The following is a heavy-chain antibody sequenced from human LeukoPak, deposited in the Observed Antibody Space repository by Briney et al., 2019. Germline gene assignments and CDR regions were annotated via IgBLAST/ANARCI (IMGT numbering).Heavy chain of an antibody. J-gene: IGHJ4*02. V-gene: IGHV1-69*13. CDR1: GGTFSSYA. CDR3: ATDQDPSASGDYAYYFDD. CDR2: IIPIFGTA. D-gene: IGHD4-17*01. Sequence: ASVKVSCKASGGTFSSYAISWVRQAPGQGLEWMGGIIPIFGTANYAQKFQGRVTITADESTSTAYMELSSLRSEDTAVYYCATDQDPSASGDYAYYFDDWGQGTLVTVSS.